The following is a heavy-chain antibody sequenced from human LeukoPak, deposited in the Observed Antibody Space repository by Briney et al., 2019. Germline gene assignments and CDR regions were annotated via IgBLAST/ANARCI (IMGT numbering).Heavy chain of an antibody. V-gene: IGHV1-69*13. CDR2: IIPIFGTA. D-gene: IGHD2-15*01. CDR1: GGTFSSYA. Sequence: ASVEVSCKASGGTFSSYAISWVRQAPGQGLEWMGGIIPIFGTANYAQKFQGRVTITADESTSTAYMELSSLRSEDTAVYYCARPRSPYWSGGDSTAGYFDYWGQGTLVTVSS. CDR3: ARPRSPYWSGGDSTAGYFDY. J-gene: IGHJ4*02.